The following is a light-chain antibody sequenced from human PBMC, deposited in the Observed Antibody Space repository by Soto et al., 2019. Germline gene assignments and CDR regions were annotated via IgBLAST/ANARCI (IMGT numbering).Light chain of an antibody. V-gene: IGLV2-14*01. CDR3: SSYTSSSTVV. J-gene: IGLJ2*01. Sequence: QSALTQPASVSGSPGQSITISCTGTSSDVGGYNYVSWYQQHPGKAHKLMIYEVSNRPSGVSNRFSGSKSGKTASLTISGLQAEDEADYYCSSYTSSSTVVFGGGTKLTVL. CDR1: SSDVGGYNY. CDR2: EVS.